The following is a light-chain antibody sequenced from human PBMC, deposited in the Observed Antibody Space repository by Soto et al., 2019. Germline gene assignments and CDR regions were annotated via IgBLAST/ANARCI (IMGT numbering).Light chain of an antibody. CDR3: VAWDDSLRCAV. J-gene: IGLJ7*01. V-gene: IGLV1-47*01. Sequence: QSVLTQAPSASGTPGQSVTISCSGSSSSIGNNLVYWYQQVPGTAPKLLIYANSQRPSGVPDRFSGSKSGTSASLAISGLRSEDEADYYCVAWDDSLRCAVFGGGTQLTVL. CDR2: ANS. CDR1: SSSIGNNL.